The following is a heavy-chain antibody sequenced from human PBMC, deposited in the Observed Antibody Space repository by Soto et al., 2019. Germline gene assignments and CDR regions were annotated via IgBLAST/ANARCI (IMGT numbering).Heavy chain of an antibody. CDR2: ILYDGNNK. V-gene: IGHV3-30*03. D-gene: IGHD2-15*01. Sequence: SCAAPGFTVSSHGLDRVRQAPGKGVGGGGVILYDGNNKNYAESLKGRFTISRDNSKNTLYLQMNSLRAEDTAVYYCAGGVPADPDSCGQGTLVTVSS. CDR3: AGGVPADPDS. J-gene: IGHJ5*02. CDR1: GFTVSSHG.